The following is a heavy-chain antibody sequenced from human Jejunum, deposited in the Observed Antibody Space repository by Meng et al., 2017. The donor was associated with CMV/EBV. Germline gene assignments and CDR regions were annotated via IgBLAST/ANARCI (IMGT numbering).Heavy chain of an antibody. V-gene: IGHV3-21*01. D-gene: IGHD1-26*01. CDR2: ISISGYR. CDR3: ARVLKGGTYFDN. Sequence: CAASGFRFSNYMMNWVRQAPGKGLEWVSSISISGYRYYADSVKGRFTISRDDAESSLFLQMNSLGAEDTAVYYCARVLKGGTYFDNWGQGTQVTVSS. CDR1: GFRFSNYM. J-gene: IGHJ4*02.